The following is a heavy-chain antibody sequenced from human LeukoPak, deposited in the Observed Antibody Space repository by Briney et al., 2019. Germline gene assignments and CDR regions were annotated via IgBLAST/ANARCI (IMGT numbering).Heavy chain of an antibody. CDR2: IYYTGRT. J-gene: IGHJ5*02. CDR3: AQSLGSGNWIGNWFDP. V-gene: IGHV4-39*01. D-gene: IGHD1-1*01. Sequence: SETLSLTCTVSDGSISSSSHSWGWIRQPPGKGLEWTGTIYYTGRTYYNPSLESRLTISVDTSKNQFSLKLTSVTAADTAIYYCAQSLGSGNWIGNWFDPWGQGTLVTVSS. CDR1: DGSISSSSHS.